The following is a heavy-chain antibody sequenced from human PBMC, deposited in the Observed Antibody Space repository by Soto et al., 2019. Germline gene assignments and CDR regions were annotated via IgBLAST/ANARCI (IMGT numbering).Heavy chain of an antibody. CDR1: GYTFTGYA. V-gene: IGHV1-3*05. CDR3: ARAVAVAADFDD. D-gene: IGHD6-19*01. CDR2: INAGNGNT. J-gene: IGHJ4*02. Sequence: QVQLVQSGAEEKKPGASVKVSCKASGYTFTGYAMHWVRQAPGQRLEWMGWINAGNGNTKYSQKFQGRVTITRDTSASTAYRELSSLRSEDTAVYYCARAVAVAADFDDGGQGTLVNVSS.